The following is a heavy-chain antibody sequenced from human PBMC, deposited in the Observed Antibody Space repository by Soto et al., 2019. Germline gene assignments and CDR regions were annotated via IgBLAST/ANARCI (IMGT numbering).Heavy chain of an antibody. D-gene: IGHD2-2*01. CDR3: ARDLWYQAEKEDY. J-gene: IGHJ4*02. CDR1: GYTFSSFG. Sequence: QVQLVQSGAEVKKPGASVRLSCKTSGYTFSSFGVSWVRQAPGQGLEWMGWINTFNGNANTAQKFQGRVSMTMDTSTPTVYMDLTSLTSDDTAVYYCARDLWYQAEKEDYWGQGTLVTVS. CDR2: INTFNGNA. V-gene: IGHV1-18*01.